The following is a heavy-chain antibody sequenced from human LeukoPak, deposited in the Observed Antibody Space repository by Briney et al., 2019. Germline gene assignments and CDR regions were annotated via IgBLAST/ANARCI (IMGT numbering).Heavy chain of an antibody. CDR3: ARPSPPGDGYNPPDY. Sequence: SGKSLTLSFVASGFNFDNYAMHWVRQPLGKGLEWVAVISHDERTKYYADSMKGRITISRDNSKNTEFLQMNNLRTEDTAVYFCARPSPPGDGYNPPDYWGQGTLVTVSS. CDR1: GFNFDNYA. CDR2: ISHDERTK. D-gene: IGHD5-24*01. J-gene: IGHJ4*02. V-gene: IGHV3-30*04.